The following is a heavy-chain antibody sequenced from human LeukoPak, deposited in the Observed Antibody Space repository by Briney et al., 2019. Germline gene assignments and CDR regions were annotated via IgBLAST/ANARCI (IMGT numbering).Heavy chain of an antibody. CDR2: MNPNSGNT. Sequence: ASVKVSCKASGYTFTSYDINWVRQATGQGLEWMGWMNPNSGNTGYAQKFQGRVTMTRNTSISTAYMELSSLRSEDTAVYYCANMVRGVIIRDYWGQGTLVTVSS. CDR1: GYTFTSYD. D-gene: IGHD3-10*01. CDR3: ANMVRGVIIRDY. J-gene: IGHJ4*02. V-gene: IGHV1-8*01.